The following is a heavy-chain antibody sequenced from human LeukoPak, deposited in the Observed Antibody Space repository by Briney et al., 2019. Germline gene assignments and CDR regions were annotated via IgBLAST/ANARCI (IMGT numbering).Heavy chain of an antibody. CDR3: AKALTRYCSGGSCSNWFDP. D-gene: IGHD2-15*01. V-gene: IGHV3-23*01. CDR2: ISGSGGST. CDR1: GFTFSSYA. J-gene: IGHJ5*02. Sequence: PGGSLRLSCAASGFTFSSYAMSWVRQAPGKGLEWVSAISGSGGSTYYADSVKGRFTISRDNSKNTLYLQMNSLRAEDTAVYYCAKALTRYCSGGSCSNWFDPWGQGTLVTVSS.